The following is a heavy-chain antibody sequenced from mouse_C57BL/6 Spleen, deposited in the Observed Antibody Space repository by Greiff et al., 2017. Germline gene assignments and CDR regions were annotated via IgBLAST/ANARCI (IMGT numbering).Heavy chain of an antibody. V-gene: IGHV1-5*01. CDR2: IYPGNSDT. CDR3: TRSEVTTVVEFDY. CDR1: GYTFTSYW. D-gene: IGHD1-1*01. Sequence: EVQLQQSGTVLARPGASVKMSCKTSGYTFTSYWMHWVKQRPGQGLEWIGAIYPGNSDTSYNQKFKGKAKLTAVTSASTAYMELSSLTNEDSAVYYCTRSEVTTVVEFDYWGQGTTRTVSS. J-gene: IGHJ2*01.